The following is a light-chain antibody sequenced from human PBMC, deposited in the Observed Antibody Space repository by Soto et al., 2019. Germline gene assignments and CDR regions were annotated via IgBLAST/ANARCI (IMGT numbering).Light chain of an antibody. J-gene: IGKJ2*01. CDR2: EAS. CDR1: QSISTH. CDR3: QQYAEYPLA. V-gene: IGKV1-5*01. Sequence: DIHMTQSPSTLSASVGDRVTITCRASQSISTHLAWYQQKPGDAPNLLIYEASTLQSGVPSRFSGRSSGTDFTLTVSSLQPDDFASYYCQQYAEYPLAFGQGTRVDIK.